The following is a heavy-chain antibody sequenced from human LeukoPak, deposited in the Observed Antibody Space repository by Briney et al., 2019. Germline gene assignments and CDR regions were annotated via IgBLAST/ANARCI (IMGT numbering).Heavy chain of an antibody. CDR2: IYYTGST. CDR3: ARARSLRFDP. V-gene: IGHV4-59*01. CDR1: GDSISSYY. Sequence: SETLSLNCAVSGDSISSYYWNWIRQPPGKGLEWIGYIYYTGSTNYNPSLKSRVTISLDTSKTHFSLRLTSVTAADTAVYFCARARSLRFDPWGQGTLVTVSS. J-gene: IGHJ5*02. D-gene: IGHD4-17*01.